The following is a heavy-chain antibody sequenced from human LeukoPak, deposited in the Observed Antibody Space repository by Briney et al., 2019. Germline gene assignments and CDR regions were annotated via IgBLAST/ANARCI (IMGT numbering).Heavy chain of an antibody. V-gene: IGHV4-59*06. D-gene: IGHD6-13*01. J-gene: IGHJ3*02. CDR1: GGSIGSYY. CDR2: IYYSGST. Sequence: PSETLSLTCTVSGGSIGSYYWSWIRQPPGKGLEWIGYIYYSGSTYYNPSLKSRVTISVDTSKNQFSLKLSSVTAADTAVYYCAREQQLDDAFDIWGQGTMVTVSS. CDR3: AREQQLDDAFDI.